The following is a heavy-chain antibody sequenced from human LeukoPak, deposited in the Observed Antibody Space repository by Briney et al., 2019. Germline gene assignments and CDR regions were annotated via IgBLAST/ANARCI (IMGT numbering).Heavy chain of an antibody. CDR3: AKVLGEYSIRSKPLDT. CDR2: ISGSGGST. Sequence: GGSLRLSCAASGFTFSSYAMSWVRQAPGKGLEWVSAISGSGGSTYYADSVKGRFTISRDNSKNTLYLQMNSLRPEDTAVYYCAKVLGEYSIRSKPLDTWGQGTLVTVSS. V-gene: IGHV3-23*01. D-gene: IGHD6-13*01. CDR1: GFTFSSYA. J-gene: IGHJ5*02.